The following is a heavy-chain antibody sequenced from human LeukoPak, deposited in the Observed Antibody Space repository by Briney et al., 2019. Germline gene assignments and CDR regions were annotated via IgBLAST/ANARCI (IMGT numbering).Heavy chain of an antibody. J-gene: IGHJ4*02. V-gene: IGHV4-4*02. D-gene: IGHD3-22*01. CDR3: ARQIRPLKYYYESNGDYFES. CDR1: GGSIRSSNW. CDR2: SYYTGST. Sequence: SETLSLTCAVSGGSIRSSNWWSWVRQPPGKGLEWIANSYYTGSTYYNASLQSRVTISVDTSKNQFSLRLTSVTAADTAVYYCARQIRPLKYYYESNGDYFESWGQGNLVTVSS.